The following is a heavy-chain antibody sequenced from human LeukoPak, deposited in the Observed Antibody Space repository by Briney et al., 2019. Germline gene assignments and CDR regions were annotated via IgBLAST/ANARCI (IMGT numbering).Heavy chain of an antibody. V-gene: IGHV1-46*01. Sequence: ASVKVSCKASGYTFTSYGISWVRQAPGQGLEWMGIINTSGGSTSYAQKFQGRVTMTRDTSTSTVYMELSSLRSEATAVYYCARTSISRRAFDIWGQGTMVTVSS. CDR3: ARTSISRRAFDI. CDR1: GYTFTSYG. D-gene: IGHD2-2*01. CDR2: INTSGGST. J-gene: IGHJ3*02.